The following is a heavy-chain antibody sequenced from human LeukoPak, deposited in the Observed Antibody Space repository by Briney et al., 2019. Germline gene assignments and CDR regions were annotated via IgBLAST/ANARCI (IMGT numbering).Heavy chain of an antibody. CDR2: MYHSGST. D-gene: IGHD3-10*01. CDR3: AKSYYYGSGISYYYMDV. CDR1: GYSIRSGYY. V-gene: IGHV4-38-2*02. J-gene: IGHJ6*03. Sequence: SETLSLTCTVSGYSIRSGYYWGWIRQPPGKGLEWIGSMYHSGSTYYNPSLRSRVKISVDTSKNQVSLNLSSVTAADTGVYYCAKSYYYGSGISYYYMDVWGKGTAVTISS.